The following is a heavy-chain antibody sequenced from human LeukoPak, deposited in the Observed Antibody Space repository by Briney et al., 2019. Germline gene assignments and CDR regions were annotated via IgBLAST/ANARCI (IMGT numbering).Heavy chain of an antibody. CDR1: GYTFTSYA. V-gene: IGHV7-4-1*02. J-gene: IGHJ6*03. CDR2: INTNTGNP. Sequence: GASVKVSCKASGYTFTSYAMNWVRQAPGQGLEWMGWINTNTGNPTYAQGFTGRFVFSLDTSVSTAYLQISSLKAEDTAVYYCARDGDCSGGSCYSSRHYYYYYMDVWGKGTTVTVSS. D-gene: IGHD2-15*01. CDR3: ARDGDCSGGSCYSSRHYYYYYMDV.